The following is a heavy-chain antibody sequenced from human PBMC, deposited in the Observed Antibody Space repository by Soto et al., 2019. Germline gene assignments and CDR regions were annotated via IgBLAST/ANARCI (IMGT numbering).Heavy chain of an antibody. V-gene: IGHV4-39*01. J-gene: IGHJ4*02. Sequence: SETLSLTCAVSGASISGSYYYWAWLRQSPGKGPEWIGSVFYTGFTSYNPSLESRVSVSVDTSKSQFSLKLSAVTAADTAVYYCATSQKGYNWNYFDHWGRGALVTVST. CDR3: ATSQKGYNWNYFDH. D-gene: IGHD1-20*01. CDR2: VFYTGFT. CDR1: GASISGSYYY.